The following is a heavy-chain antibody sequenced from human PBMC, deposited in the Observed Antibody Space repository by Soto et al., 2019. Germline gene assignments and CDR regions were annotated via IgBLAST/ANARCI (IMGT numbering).Heavy chain of an antibody. CDR2: IFSNDEK. D-gene: IGHD3-22*01. CDR1: GFSLSNARMG. Sequence: SGPTLVNPTETLTLTCTVSGFSLSNARMGVSWIRQPPGKALEWLAHIFSNDEKSYSTSLKSRLTISKDTSKSQVVLTMTNMDPVDTATYYCARISRQRGSSGYYVVFDYWGQGTLVTSPQ. CDR3: ARISRQRGSSGYYVVFDY. J-gene: IGHJ4*02. V-gene: IGHV2-26*01.